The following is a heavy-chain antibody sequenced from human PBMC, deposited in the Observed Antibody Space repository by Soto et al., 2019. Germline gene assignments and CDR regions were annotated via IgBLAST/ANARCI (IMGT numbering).Heavy chain of an antibody. V-gene: IGHV4-59*01. J-gene: IGHJ4*02. CDR1: GGSSSSYY. CDR3: ARMNYYDTSGYPFDY. D-gene: IGHD3-22*01. CDR2: IYFRGTT. Sequence: SETLSLTCTVSGGSSSSYYWSWIRQPTGKGLEWIGYIYFRGTTNYNPSLKSRVTMSADTSKNQFSLKLNSVTAADTAVYYCARMNYYDTSGYPFDYWGQGMMVTVSS.